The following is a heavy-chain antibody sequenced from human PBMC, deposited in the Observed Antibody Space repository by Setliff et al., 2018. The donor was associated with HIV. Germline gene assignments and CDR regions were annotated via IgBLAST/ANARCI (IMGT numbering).Heavy chain of an antibody. Sequence: SETLSLTCTVSGGSISSYYWSWIRQPAGKGLEWIGRIYSSGSTNYNPSLKSRVTMSVDTSKNQFSLKLTSVTAADTAMYFCARDGGDPRYSGTYNYWGQGALVTVSS. CDR1: GGSISSYY. D-gene: IGHD1-26*01. CDR2: IYSSGST. CDR3: ARDGGDPRYSGTYNY. V-gene: IGHV4-4*07. J-gene: IGHJ4*02.